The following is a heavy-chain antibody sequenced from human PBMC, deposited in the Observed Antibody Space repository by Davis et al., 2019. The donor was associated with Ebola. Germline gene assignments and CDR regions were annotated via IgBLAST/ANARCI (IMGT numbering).Heavy chain of an antibody. V-gene: IGHV1-69*04. Sequence: SVTVSCKASVGTFSSYAISWVRQAPGQGLEWMGRIIPILGIANYAQKFQGRVTMTADKSTSTAYMELSSLRSDDTAVYYCARNRSVLRYFDWRGYYYGMDVWGQGTTVTVSS. CDR2: IIPILGIA. D-gene: IGHD3-9*01. CDR1: VGTFSSYA. J-gene: IGHJ6*02. CDR3: ARNRSVLRYFDWRGYYYGMDV.